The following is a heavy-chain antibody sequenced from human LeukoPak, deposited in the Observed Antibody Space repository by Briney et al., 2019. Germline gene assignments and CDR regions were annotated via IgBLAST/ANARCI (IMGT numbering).Heavy chain of an antibody. CDR3: ARDGSYSSGWYGAY. D-gene: IGHD6-19*01. CDR1: GYTFNGYY. V-gene: IGHV1-2*02. Sequence: ASVKVSCKASGYTFNGYYKHWVRQAPGQGLEWMGWINPNSGGTNYAQKFQGRVTMTRDTSISTAYMELSRLRSDDTAVYYCARDGSYSSGWYGAYWGQGTLVTVSS. CDR2: INPNSGGT. J-gene: IGHJ4*02.